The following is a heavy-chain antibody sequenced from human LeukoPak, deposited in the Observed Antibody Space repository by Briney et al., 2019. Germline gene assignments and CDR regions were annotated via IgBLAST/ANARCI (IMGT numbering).Heavy chain of an antibody. J-gene: IGHJ4*02. CDR2: INPNSGDT. CDR3: ARVRYRLTETYIDY. D-gene: IGHD3-9*01. CDR1: GYSFTSYW. Sequence: GESLKISCKGSGYSFTSYWIGWVRQAPGQGLEWMGWINPNSGDTNYAQKFQGRVTMTRDTSISTAYMELSRLRSDDTAVYYCARVRYRLTETYIDYWGQGTLVTVSS. V-gene: IGHV1-2*02.